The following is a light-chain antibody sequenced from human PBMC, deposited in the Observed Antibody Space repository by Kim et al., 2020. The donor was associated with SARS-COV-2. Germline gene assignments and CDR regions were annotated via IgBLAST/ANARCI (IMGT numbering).Light chain of an antibody. CDR2: IHSDGSH. Sequence: QPLLTQPPSASASLGASVKLTCTLSSGHSNYAIAWHQQRPEKGPRYLMKIHSDGSHNKGDGIPDRFSGSRSGAERYLTITSLQSEDEADYYCQTWGNGFRVFGGGTQLTVL. J-gene: IGLJ3*02. CDR3: QTWGNGFRV. V-gene: IGLV4-69*01. CDR1: SGHSNYA.